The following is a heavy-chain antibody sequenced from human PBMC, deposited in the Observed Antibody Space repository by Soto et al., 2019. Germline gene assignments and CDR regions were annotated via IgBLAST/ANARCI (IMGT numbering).Heavy chain of an antibody. CDR2: ISYDGSNK. Sequence: SLRLSCAASGFTFSSYGMHWVRQAPGKGLEWVAVISYDGSNKYYADSVKGRFTISRDNSKNTLYLQMNSLRAGDTAVYYCAKMGSYSGKEFDYWGQGTLVTVSS. CDR1: GFTFSSYG. D-gene: IGHD5-12*01. J-gene: IGHJ4*02. CDR3: AKMGSYSGKEFDY. V-gene: IGHV3-30*18.